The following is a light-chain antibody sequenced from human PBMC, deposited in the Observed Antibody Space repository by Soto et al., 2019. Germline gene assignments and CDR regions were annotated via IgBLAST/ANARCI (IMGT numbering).Light chain of an antibody. CDR3: SSYTSSSTLPYV. CDR2: DVS. V-gene: IGLV2-14*01. Sequence: QSALTQPASVSGSPGQSITISCTGTSSDVGGYNYVSWYQQHPGKAPKLMIYDVSNRPSGVSNRFSGSKSGNTASLTISGFQAEDEDDDYYSSYTSSSTLPYVFGTGTKLTVL. J-gene: IGLJ1*01. CDR1: SSDVGGYNY.